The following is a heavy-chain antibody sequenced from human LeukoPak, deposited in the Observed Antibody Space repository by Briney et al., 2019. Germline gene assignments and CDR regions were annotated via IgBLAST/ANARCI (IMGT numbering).Heavy chain of an antibody. Sequence: PGGSLTLSCAASGFTFRSYAMSWVRQAPGKGLEWVSAIGYSGSSTYYADSVKGRFTISRDNSKNTLYLQMNILRAEDTAVYYCAKLPPRVVPSANYYFDYWGQGNPVTVSS. D-gene: IGHD2-2*01. J-gene: IGHJ4*02. CDR3: AKLPPRVVPSANYYFDY. V-gene: IGHV3-23*01. CDR1: GFTFRSYA. CDR2: IGYSGSST.